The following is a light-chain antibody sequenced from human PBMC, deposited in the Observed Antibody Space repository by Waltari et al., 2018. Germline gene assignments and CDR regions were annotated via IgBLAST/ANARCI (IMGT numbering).Light chain of an antibody. CDR1: QSISIW. CDR2: KSS. Sequence: DIQMTQSPSTLSASVGDRVPITCRASQSISIWLAWYQQRSGKAPKLLISKSSSLESGVPSRFSGSGSGTEFALTITNLHPDDCATCYGQHYDNYPVAFGQGTKLEIK. V-gene: IGKV1-5*03. CDR3: QHYDNYPVA. J-gene: IGKJ2*01.